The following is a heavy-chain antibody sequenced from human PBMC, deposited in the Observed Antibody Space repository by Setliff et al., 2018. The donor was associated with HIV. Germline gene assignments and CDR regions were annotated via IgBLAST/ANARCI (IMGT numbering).Heavy chain of an antibody. CDR1: GFIFNNYA. V-gene: IGHV4-4*02. CDR3: ARTQTELLLSYYFDY. CDR2: IYHSEYT. D-gene: IGHD2-15*01. Sequence: SETLSLSCAASGFIFNNYAMSWVRQAPGKGLEWIGEIYHSEYTNYNPSLKSRVSMSVDKSKNQFSLKLSSVTAADTAVYYCARTQTELLLSYYFDYWGQGTLVTVSS. J-gene: IGHJ4*02.